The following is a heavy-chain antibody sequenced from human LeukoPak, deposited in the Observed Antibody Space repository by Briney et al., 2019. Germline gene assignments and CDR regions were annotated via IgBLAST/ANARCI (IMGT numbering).Heavy chain of an antibody. CDR1: GDSVSSNSAA. J-gene: IGHJ4*02. D-gene: IGHD3-9*01. V-gene: IGHV6-1*01. Sequence: SQTLSLTYAISGDSVSSNSAAWNWIRQSPSRGLEWLGRTYYRPKWYNDYAVSVKSRITINPDTSKNQFSLQLNSVTPEDTAVYYCARGKDVLRYFDWTIDYWGQGTLVTVSS. CDR3: ARGKDVLRYFDWTIDY. CDR2: TYYRPKWYN.